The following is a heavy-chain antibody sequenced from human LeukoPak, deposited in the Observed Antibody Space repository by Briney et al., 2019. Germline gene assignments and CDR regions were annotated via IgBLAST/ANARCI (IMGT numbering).Heavy chain of an antibody. CDR1: GYSLSSGYY. J-gene: IGHJ4*02. CDR3: ARVRYNWNRDFDY. D-gene: IGHD1-20*01. Sequence: SETLSLTCSVSGYSLSSGYYWGWTRQPPGEGLEWIGSMFHSGRTYYNPSLESRVTMSVDTSKNQFSLKLSSVTAADTAVYYCARVRYNWNRDFDYWGQGTLVTVSS. CDR2: MFHSGRT. V-gene: IGHV4-38-2*02.